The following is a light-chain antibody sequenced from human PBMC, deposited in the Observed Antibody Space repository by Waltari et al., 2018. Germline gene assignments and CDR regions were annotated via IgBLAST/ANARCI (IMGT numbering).Light chain of an antibody. V-gene: IGKV3-20*01. Sequence: EIVLTQSPGTLSLSPGDRATLSCRASQSVSSTYLAWYQPKPGQAPRLLIYSVPSRATGIPGMFSGSGSETDFTLPISRLDPEDFAVYYCQQYGGSPFTFGPGTTVDV. CDR1: QSVSSTY. J-gene: IGKJ3*01. CDR3: QQYGGSPFT. CDR2: SVP.